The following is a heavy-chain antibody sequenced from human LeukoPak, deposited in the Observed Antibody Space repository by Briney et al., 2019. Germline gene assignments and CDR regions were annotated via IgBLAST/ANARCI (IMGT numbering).Heavy chain of an antibody. CDR1: GFTFSSYS. CDR2: ISSSSSYI. D-gene: IGHD3-10*01. J-gene: IGHJ6*02. V-gene: IGHV3-21*01. CDR3: AREGYTMDYYGMDV. Sequence: GGSLRLSCAASGFTFSSYSMNWVRQAPGKGLEWVSSISSSSSYIYYADSVKGRFTISRDNAKNSLYLQMNSLRAEDTAVYYCAREGYTMDYYGMDVWGQGTTVTVSS.